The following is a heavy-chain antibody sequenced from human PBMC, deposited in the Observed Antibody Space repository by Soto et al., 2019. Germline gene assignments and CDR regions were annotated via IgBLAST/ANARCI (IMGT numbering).Heavy chain of an antibody. CDR3: TTDPRFSSSWYPEDY. CDR2: IKSKTDGGTT. V-gene: IGHV3-15*07. D-gene: IGHD6-13*01. CDR1: GFTFSNAW. J-gene: IGHJ4*02. Sequence: EVQLVESGGGLVKPGGSLRLSCAASGFTFSNAWMNWVRQAPGKGLEWVGRIKSKTDGGTTDYAAPVKGRFTISRDDSKNTLYLQMNSLKTEDTAVYYCTTDPRFSSSWYPEDYWGQGTLVTVSS.